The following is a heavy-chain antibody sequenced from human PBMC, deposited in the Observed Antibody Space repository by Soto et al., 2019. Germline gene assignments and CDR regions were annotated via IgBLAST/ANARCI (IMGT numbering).Heavy chain of an antibody. CDR3: AADATAWQQMVPSDY. Sequence: SVKVSCKASGFTFTSSAFQWVRQARGQRLEWIGWIAVGSGYTNYAQRFQDRVTLTRDVSTATTYMELSRLTSEDTAIYYCAADATAWQQMVPSDYWGQGTLVTVSS. CDR1: GFTFTSSA. J-gene: IGHJ4*02. CDR2: IAVGSGYT. V-gene: IGHV1-58*01. D-gene: IGHD2-8*01.